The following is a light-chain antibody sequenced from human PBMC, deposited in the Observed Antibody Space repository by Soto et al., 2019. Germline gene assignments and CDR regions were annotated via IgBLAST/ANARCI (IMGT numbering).Light chain of an antibody. CDR3: QPSGSPIP. J-gene: IGKJ5*01. CDR2: GAS. V-gene: IGKV3-20*01. CDR1: QIVSSSY. Sequence: LSHSLVTVSFSPGQGSPLSAGASQIVSSSYLAWYQQKPGQAPRLLIYGASSRATGIPDRFSGSGSGTDFTLTISRLEPEDFAVYYCQPSGSPIPFGQRTRPAI.